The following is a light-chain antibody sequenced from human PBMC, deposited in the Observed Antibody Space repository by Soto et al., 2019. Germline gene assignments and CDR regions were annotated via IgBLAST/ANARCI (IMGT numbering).Light chain of an antibody. CDR3: QQRSNWPPYT. J-gene: IGKJ2*01. Sequence: EIVLTQSPATLSLSPGERDTLSCRSSQSVSSDLAWYQQKPGQAPRLLIYDASNRATGIPARFSGSGSGTDFTLTISSLAPEDFAVYYGQQRSNWPPYTFGQGTKLEIK. V-gene: IGKV3-11*01. CDR2: DAS. CDR1: QSVSSD.